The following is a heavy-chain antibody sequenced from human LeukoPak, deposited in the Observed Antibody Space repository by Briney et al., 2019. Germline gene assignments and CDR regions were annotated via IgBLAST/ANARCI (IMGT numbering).Heavy chain of an antibody. J-gene: IGHJ6*02. V-gene: IGHV1-69*05. Sequence: SVKVSCKASGGTFSSYAISWVRQAPGQGLEWMGGIIPIFGTANYAQKFQGRVTMTRDTSTSTVYMELSSLRSEDTAVYYCARDRLFYDILTGSDRYYYGMDVWGQGTTVTVSS. CDR1: GGTFSSYA. CDR3: ARDRLFYDILTGSDRYYYGMDV. D-gene: IGHD3-9*01. CDR2: IIPIFGTA.